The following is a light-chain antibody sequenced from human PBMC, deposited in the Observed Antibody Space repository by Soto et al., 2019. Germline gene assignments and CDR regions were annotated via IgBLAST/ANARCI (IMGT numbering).Light chain of an antibody. J-gene: IGKJ1*01. CDR2: IAS. CDR1: HSITSNY. Sequence: EIVLPQSPGTLSLFAGERATLSCRATHSITSNYLAWYQQKPGQAPRLLIYIASRRATGIPDRISGSGSGTDFTLTISRLEPEDSAVYYCQQYGTSPWTFGQGTKVEIK. V-gene: IGKV3-20*01. CDR3: QQYGTSPWT.